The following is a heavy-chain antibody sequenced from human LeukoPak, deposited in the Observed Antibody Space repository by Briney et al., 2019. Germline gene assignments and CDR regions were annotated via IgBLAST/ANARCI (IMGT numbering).Heavy chain of an antibody. J-gene: IGHJ5*02. D-gene: IGHD4-17*01. V-gene: IGHV4-39*01. Sequence: PSETLSLTCTVSGGSMSSNTYYWGWIRQPPGKGLEWIGTIYYSGSTYYNPSLKSRVTISADTSKNQSSLRLSSVTAADTAVYYCARQRPIYGDRNWFDPWGQGTLVTVSS. CDR3: ARQRPIYGDRNWFDP. CDR1: GGSMSSNTYY. CDR2: IYYSGST.